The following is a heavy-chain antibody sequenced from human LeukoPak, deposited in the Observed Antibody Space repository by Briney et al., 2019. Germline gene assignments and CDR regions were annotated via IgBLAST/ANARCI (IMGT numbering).Heavy chain of an antibody. J-gene: IGHJ4*02. CDR2: MYYSGST. V-gene: IGHV4-39*07. CDR1: GDSTSSSSYY. Sequence: SETLSLTCTVSGDSTSSSSYYWAWIRQPPGKGLEWIGSMYYSGSTNYNPALKSRVTISGDTSKNRFSLKLTSLTAADTAFYYCARGRKGGSALWGQGTLVTVSS. CDR3: ARGRKGGSAL. D-gene: IGHD3-10*01.